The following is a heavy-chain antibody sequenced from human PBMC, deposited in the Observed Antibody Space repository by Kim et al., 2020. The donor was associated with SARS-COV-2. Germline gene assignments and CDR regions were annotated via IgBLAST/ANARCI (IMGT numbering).Heavy chain of an antibody. D-gene: IGHD2-2*01. Sequence: GGSLRLSCAASGFTFGDYGMHWVRQTPGKGLEWVSSINWNGGSKVYADSVKGRFTISRDDAKNSLYLQMDSLRAEDTALYYCAKDQVDCNRNICYKSNYGMDVWGRGTKVTVSS. CDR2: INWNGGSK. CDR3: AKDQVDCNRNICYKSNYGMDV. J-gene: IGHJ6*02. CDR1: GFTFGDYG. V-gene: IGHV3-9*01.